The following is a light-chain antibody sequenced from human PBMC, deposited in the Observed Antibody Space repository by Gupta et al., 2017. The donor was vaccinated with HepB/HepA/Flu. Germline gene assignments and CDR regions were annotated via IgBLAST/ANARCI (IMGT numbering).Light chain of an antibody. Sequence: QSALTQTASVSGSPGQSITICCTGTSSDVGGYNYVSWYQQTPGKAPKLMLYDVSNRPAGVSNRFSGSKSGNTTSLTISVHQAEDEADYYCSSYTSSSTRVFGGGTKLTVL. CDR2: DVS. CDR3: SSYTSSSTRV. V-gene: IGLV2-14*03. CDR1: SSDVGGYNY. J-gene: IGLJ3*02.